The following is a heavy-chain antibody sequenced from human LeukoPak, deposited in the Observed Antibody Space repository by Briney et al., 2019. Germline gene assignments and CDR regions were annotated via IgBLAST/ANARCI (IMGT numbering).Heavy chain of an antibody. CDR3: ARHRGIYDG. CDR2: INPNSGGT. D-gene: IGHD2/OR15-2a*01. J-gene: IGHJ4*02. CDR1: GYTFTDYC. Sequence: GASVKVSCKASGYTFTDYCIHWVRQAPGQGLEWMGWINPNSGGTNYAQKFQGRITMTRDTSISTAYMEVSRLRFDDTAVYYCARHRGIYDGWGQGTLVTVSS. V-gene: IGHV1-2*02.